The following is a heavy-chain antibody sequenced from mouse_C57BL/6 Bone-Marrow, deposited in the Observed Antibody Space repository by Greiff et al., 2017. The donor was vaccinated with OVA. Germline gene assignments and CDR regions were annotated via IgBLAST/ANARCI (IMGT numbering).Heavy chain of an antibody. CDR1: GFTFSSYG. Sequence: EVQRVESGGDLVKPGGSLKLSCAASGFTFSSYGMSWVRQTPDKRLEWVATISSGGSYTYYPDSVKGRFTISRDNAKNTLYLQMSSLKSEDTAMYYCARHGTIVTPWFAYWGQGTLVTVSA. D-gene: IGHD2-5*01. CDR2: ISSGGSYT. J-gene: IGHJ3*01. V-gene: IGHV5-6*01. CDR3: ARHGTIVTPWFAY.